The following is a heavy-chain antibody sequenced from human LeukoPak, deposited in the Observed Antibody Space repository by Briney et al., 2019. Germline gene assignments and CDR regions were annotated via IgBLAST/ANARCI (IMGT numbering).Heavy chain of an antibody. J-gene: IGHJ6*03. D-gene: IGHD5-18*01. CDR3: ARDREDTAMVGGYMDV. V-gene: IGHV3-21*01. Sequence: GGSLRLSCAASGFTFSSYSMNWVRQAPGKGLEWVSSISSSSYIYYADSVKGRFTISRDNAKNSLYLQMNSLRAEDTAVYYCARDREDTAMVGGYMDVWGKGTTVTVSS. CDR1: GFTFSSYS. CDR2: ISSSSYI.